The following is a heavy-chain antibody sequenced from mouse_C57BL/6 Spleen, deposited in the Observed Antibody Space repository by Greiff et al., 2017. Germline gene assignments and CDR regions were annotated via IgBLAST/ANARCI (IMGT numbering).Heavy chain of an antibody. CDR3: AGGHLRLPWFAY. Sequence: DVQLQESGAELVKPGASVKLSCTASGFNIKDYYMHWVKQRTEQGLEWIGRIDPEDGKTKYAPKFQGKATITADTSSNTAYLQRSSLTAEDTAVYYSAGGHLRLPWFAYWGQGTLVTVS. V-gene: IGHV14-2*01. D-gene: IGHD3-2*02. CDR1: GFNIKDYY. CDR2: IDPEDGKT. J-gene: IGHJ3*01.